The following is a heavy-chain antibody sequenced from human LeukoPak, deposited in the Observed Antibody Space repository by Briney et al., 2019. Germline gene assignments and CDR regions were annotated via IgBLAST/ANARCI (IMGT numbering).Heavy chain of an antibody. CDR3: ARTMSYNWRIDH. J-gene: IGHJ4*02. Sequence: ASVKVSCKASGYTFTGYYIHWVRQAPGQGLEWMGWINPNSGDTHYAQKFQGRVTMTRDTSISTAYMELSRLRSDYTAMYYCARTMSYNWRIDHWGQGTLVTVSS. D-gene: IGHD3-10*01. CDR2: INPNSGDT. CDR1: GYTFTGYY. V-gene: IGHV1-2*02.